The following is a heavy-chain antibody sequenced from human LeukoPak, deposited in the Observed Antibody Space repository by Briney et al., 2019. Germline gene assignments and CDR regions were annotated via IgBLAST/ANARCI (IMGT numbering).Heavy chain of an antibody. V-gene: IGHV4-38-2*02. J-gene: IGHJ4*02. CDR3: AREDSSSWYYFDY. Sequence: PSETLSLTCTVSGYSNSSGYYWGWIRQPPGKGLEWIGSIYHSGSTYYNPSLKSRVTISVDTSKNQFSLKLSSVTAADTAVYYCAREDSSSWYYFDYWGQGTLVTVSS. CDR1: GYSNSSGYY. D-gene: IGHD6-13*01. CDR2: IYHSGST.